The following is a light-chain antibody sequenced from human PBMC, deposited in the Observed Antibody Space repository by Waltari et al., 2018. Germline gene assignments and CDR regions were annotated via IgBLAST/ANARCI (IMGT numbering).Light chain of an antibody. CDR2: AAS. V-gene: IGKV3-15*01. CDR1: QSFSTN. J-gene: IGKJ4*01. CDR3: QQYHHWPLT. Sequence: EILLTQSPATLSVSPGERATLSCRASQSFSTNLAWYQQKPGQVPRLIIYAASTRATGVGARFSGSGSGTEFTLTISSLQSEDFAVYYCQQYHHWPLTFGGGTEVEIK.